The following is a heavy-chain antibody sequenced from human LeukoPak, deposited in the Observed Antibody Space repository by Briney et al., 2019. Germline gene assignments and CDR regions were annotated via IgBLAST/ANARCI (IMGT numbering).Heavy chain of an antibody. CDR2: IKQDGSEK. CDR3: AREGWSSSWYPKPYYYYGMDV. Sequence: GGSLRLSCAASGFTFSSYSMSWVRQAPGKGLEWVANIKQDGSEKYYVDSVKGRFTISRDNAKNSLYLQMNSLRAEDTAVYYCAREGWSSSWYPKPYYYYGMDVWGKGTTVTVSS. CDR1: GFTFSSYS. V-gene: IGHV3-7*03. J-gene: IGHJ6*04. D-gene: IGHD6-13*01.